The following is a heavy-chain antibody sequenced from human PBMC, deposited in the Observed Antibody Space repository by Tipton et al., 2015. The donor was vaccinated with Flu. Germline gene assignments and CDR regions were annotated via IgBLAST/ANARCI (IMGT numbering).Heavy chain of an antibody. CDR2: IYNSEYT. CDR1: GGSISSFY. D-gene: IGHD2-2*01. J-gene: IGHJ4*02. CDR3: ARDPSLGMPDYFDY. Sequence: GLVKPSETLSLTCTVSGGSISSFYWNWIRQPPGKGLEWIGCIYNSEYTKYNPSLKSRVTISVDTSKKQFSLQLRSVTAADTAVYYCARDPSLGMPDYFDYWGQGTLVTASS. V-gene: IGHV4-59*12.